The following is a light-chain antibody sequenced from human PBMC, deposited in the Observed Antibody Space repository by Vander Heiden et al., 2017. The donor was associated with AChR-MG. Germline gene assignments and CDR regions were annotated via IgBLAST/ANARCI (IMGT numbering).Light chain of an antibody. J-gene: IGKJ1*01. CDR3: PQDVNYPWT. CDR2: AAS. Sequence: AIQMTQSPSSLSASVGDRVTITCRASQAIRNDLGWYQQKPGKAPKLLIYAASSLQSGVPSRFSGSGSGTDFTLTISSLQPEDFATYYCPQDVNYPWTFGQGTKVEIK. V-gene: IGKV1-6*01. CDR1: QAIRND.